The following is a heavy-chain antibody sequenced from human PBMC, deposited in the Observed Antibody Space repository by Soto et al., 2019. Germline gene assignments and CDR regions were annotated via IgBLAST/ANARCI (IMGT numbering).Heavy chain of an antibody. CDR3: AREGGAFDY. CDR2: INNDGSST. CDR1: GFTFSSYW. V-gene: IGHV3-74*01. Sequence: EVQLVESGGGLVQPGGSLRLSCAASGFTFSSYWMHWVRQAPGTGLVWVSRINNDGSSTTYADSVKGRFTISRDNCKNTLSLQMNSLRDEDTAVYYCAREGGAFDYWGQGTLVTVSS. D-gene: IGHD2-21*01. J-gene: IGHJ4*02.